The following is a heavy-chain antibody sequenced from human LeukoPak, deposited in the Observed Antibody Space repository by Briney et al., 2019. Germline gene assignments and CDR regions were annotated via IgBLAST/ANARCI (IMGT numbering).Heavy chain of an antibody. J-gene: IGHJ4*02. Sequence: SETLSLTCTVSDGSISSNNYYWGWIRQPPGKGLEWIGSIYYGGYTYYNPSLKSRVTISVDTSKNQFSLKLSSVTAADTAIYYCQSRFLGWLLDYWGQGTLVTVSS. V-gene: IGHV4-39*01. D-gene: IGHD3-3*01. CDR3: QSRFLGWLLDY. CDR2: IYYGGYT. CDR1: DGSISSNNYY.